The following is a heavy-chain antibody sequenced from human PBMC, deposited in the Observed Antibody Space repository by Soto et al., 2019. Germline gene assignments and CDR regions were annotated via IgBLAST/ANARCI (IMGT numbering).Heavy chain of an antibody. V-gene: IGHV4-34*01. D-gene: IGHD6-13*01. CDR2: VYHSGNT. CDR3: ASARWAY. J-gene: IGHJ4*02. Sequence: PSETLSLTCAVSGVSFTANYWSWVRQPPGMGLEWIGEVYHSGNTNYNPSLKGRVTVSIDTSTNQFSLKLTSVTAADTALYYCASARWAYWGRGTLVTVSS. CDR1: GVSFTANY.